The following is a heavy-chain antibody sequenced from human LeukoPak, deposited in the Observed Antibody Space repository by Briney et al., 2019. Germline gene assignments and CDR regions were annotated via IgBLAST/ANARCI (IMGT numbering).Heavy chain of an antibody. CDR1: GFTLGNYW. CDR3: ARDSWRVLDY. Sequence: GGSLRLSCAASGFTLGNYWMSWVRQAPGKGLEWVANIKVDGSDKNYVDSVKGRFTISRDNAKNSLYLQMNSLRAEDTAVYYCARDSWRVLDYWGQGTLVTVS. V-gene: IGHV3-7*01. CDR2: IKVDGSDK. J-gene: IGHJ4*02. D-gene: IGHD2-2*01.